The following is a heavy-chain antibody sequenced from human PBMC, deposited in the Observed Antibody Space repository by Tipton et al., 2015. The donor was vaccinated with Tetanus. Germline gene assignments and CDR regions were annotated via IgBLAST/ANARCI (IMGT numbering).Heavy chain of an antibody. V-gene: IGHV1-2*02. Sequence: QSGAEVKKPGASVKVSCKASGYTFIGHYMHWVRQAPGQGLEWMGWINPNSGDADFAQMFQGRVTMTRDTSISTAYLELSRLTSDDTAVYYCASDQKSATLAPFFFGLDVWGQGTTVTVSS. CDR3: ASDQKSATLAPFFFGLDV. CDR2: INPNSGDA. CDR1: GYTFIGHY. D-gene: IGHD2-15*01. J-gene: IGHJ6*02.